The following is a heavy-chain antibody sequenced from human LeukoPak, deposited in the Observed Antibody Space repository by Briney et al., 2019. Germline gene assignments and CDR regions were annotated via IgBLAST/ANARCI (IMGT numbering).Heavy chain of an antibody. Sequence: GGSLRLSCAPSGFTLSSNWMSWVRPAPGKGLEWVGNIKQDGGEKYYVDYVKGRFTISRDNDKNSLYLQMNSLRADDTAVYYCARKAYCLDVWGKGTTVTVSS. D-gene: IGHD2-15*01. CDR1: GFTLSSNW. V-gene: IGHV3-7*03. CDR3: ARKAYCLDV. J-gene: IGHJ6*04. CDR2: IKQDGGEK.